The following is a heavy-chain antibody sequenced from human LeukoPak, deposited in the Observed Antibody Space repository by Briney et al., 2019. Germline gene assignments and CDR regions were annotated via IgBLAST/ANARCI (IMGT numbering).Heavy chain of an antibody. CDR1: GGSIISYY. J-gene: IGHJ5*02. CDR3: ARDGRGYSYGVGFDP. V-gene: IGHV4-59*01. D-gene: IGHD5-18*01. CDR2: IYYTGST. Sequence: PSETLSLTCTVSGGSIISYYWTWIRQPPGKGLEWIGYIYYTGSTKYNPSLKSRVTISVDTSKNQFSLKLSSVTAADTVVYYCARDGRGYSYGVGFDPWGQGTLVTVSS.